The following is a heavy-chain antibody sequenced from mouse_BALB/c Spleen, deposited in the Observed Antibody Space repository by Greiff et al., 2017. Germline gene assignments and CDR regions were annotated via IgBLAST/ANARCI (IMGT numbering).Heavy chain of an antibody. CDR3: ARDGDWDAMDY. D-gene: IGHD4-1*01. CDR2: ISSGSSTI. V-gene: IGHV5-17*02. J-gene: IGHJ4*01. CDR1: GFTFSSFG. Sequence: EVKVVESGGGLVQPGGSRKLSCAASGFTFSSFGMHWVRQAPEKGLEWVAYISSGSSTIYYADTVKGRFTISRDNPKNTLFLQMTSLRSEDTAMYYCARDGDWDAMDYWGQGTSVTVSS.